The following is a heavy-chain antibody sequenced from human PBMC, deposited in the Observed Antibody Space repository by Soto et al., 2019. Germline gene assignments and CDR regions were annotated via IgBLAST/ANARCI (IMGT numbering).Heavy chain of an antibody. CDR2: IYSGGST. CDR1: GFTVSSNY. V-gene: IGHV3-53*01. CDR3: ASTDYSNYVYYYYGMDV. Sequence: GGSLRLSCAASGFTVSSNYMSWVRQAPGKGLEWVSVIYSGGSTYYADSVKGRFTISRDNSKNTLHLQMNSLRAEDTAVYYCASTDYSNYVYYYYGMDVWGQGTTVTVSS. J-gene: IGHJ6*02. D-gene: IGHD4-4*01.